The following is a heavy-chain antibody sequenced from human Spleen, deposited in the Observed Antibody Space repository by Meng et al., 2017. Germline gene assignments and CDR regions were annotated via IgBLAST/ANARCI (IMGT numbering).Heavy chain of an antibody. CDR2: INHSGST. CDR3: ARGPTTMAHDFDY. J-gene: IGHJ4*02. D-gene: IGHD4-11*01. V-gene: IGHV4-34*01. Sequence: QVQLQQWCAGLLTPSETLSLTCVVSGGSFSDYYWSWIRQPPGKGLEWIGEINHSGSTNYNPSLESRATISVDTSQNNLSLKLSSVTAADSAVYYCARGPTTMAHDFDYWGQGTLVTVSS. CDR1: GGSFSDYY.